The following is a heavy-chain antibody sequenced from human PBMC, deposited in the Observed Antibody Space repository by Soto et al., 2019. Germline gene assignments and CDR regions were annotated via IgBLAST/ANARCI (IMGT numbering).Heavy chain of an antibody. CDR3: ARAQRARLVRRYYFDY. V-gene: IGHV4-31*03. CDR1: GGSISRGGYY. Sequence: PSETLSLTCTVSGGSISRGGYYWSWIRQHPGKGLEWIGYIYYSGSTYYNPSLKSRVTISVDTSKNQFSLKLSSVTAADTAVYYCARAQRARLVRRYYFDYWGQRTLVT. D-gene: IGHD3-9*01. CDR2: IYYSGST. J-gene: IGHJ4*02.